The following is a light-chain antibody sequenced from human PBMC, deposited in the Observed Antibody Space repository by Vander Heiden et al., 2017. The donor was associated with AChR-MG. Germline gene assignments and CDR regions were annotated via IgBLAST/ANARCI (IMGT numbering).Light chain of an antibody. J-gene: IGLJ3*02. V-gene: IGLV3-21*04. CDR2: DDS. CDR1: NSGSKN. CDR3: QVWDSSRDAGV. Sequence: SYVLTQPPSVSVAPGKKARSASGGNNSGSKNVHWYQQKPGQAPGLVSYDDSDRPAGIPERFSGSNSGNTATLTISRVEAGDEADYYWQVWDSSRDAGVFGGGTNLTAL.